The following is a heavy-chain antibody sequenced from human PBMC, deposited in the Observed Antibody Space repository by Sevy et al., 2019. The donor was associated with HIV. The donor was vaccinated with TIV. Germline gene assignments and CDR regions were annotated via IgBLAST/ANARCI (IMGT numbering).Heavy chain of an antibody. CDR3: ARDSPSMLADNWFDP. D-gene: IGHD3-10*02. CDR2: IIPIFGTA. Sequence: ASVKVSCKASGGTFSSYAISWVRQAPGQGLEWMGGIIPIFGTANYAQTFQGRVTITADESTSTAYMELSSLRSEDTAVYYCARDSPSMLADNWFDPWGQGTLVTVSS. J-gene: IGHJ5*02. CDR1: GGTFSSYA. V-gene: IGHV1-69*13.